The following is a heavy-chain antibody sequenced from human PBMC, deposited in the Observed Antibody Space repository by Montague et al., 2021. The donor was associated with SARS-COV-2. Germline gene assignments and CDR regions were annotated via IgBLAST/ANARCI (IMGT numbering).Heavy chain of an antibody. CDR1: GFPLRSYG. CDR2: ISGSGSST. CDR3: ASRPGEPYYYDY. V-gene: IGHV3-23*01. J-gene: IGHJ4*02. Sequence: YLRLSCAVSGFPLRSYGMTWVRQAPGKGLEWVSAISGSGSSTYYPDSVKGRFTISRDRSRNTLYLQMNSLRVEDTAVYYCASRPGEPYYYDYWGPGALVTVSS. D-gene: IGHD1-14*01.